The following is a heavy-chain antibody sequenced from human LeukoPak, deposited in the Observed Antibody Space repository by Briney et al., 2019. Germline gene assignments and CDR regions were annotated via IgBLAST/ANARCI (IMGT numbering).Heavy chain of an antibody. CDR1: GYTLTELS. CDR2: FNPEDGET. D-gene: IGHD5-18*01. Sequence: ASVKVSCKVSGYTLTELSMHWVRRAPGKGLEWMGGFNPEDGETIYAQKFQGRVTMTEDTSTDTAYMELSSLRSEDTAVYYCATDPGYSYGILTGGFDYWGQGTLVTVSS. CDR3: ATDPGYSYGILTGGFDY. J-gene: IGHJ4*02. V-gene: IGHV1-24*01.